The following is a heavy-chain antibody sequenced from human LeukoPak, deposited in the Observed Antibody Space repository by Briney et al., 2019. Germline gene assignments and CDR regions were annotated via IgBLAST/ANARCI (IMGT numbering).Heavy chain of an antibody. CDR2: LRFYASNK. V-gene: IGHV3-30*02. CDR3: AKDSSVVPAANWFDP. Sequence: GGSLRLSCAASGFTLSRYGMHWVGQATGKGLEWVAFLRFYASNKYFADSVTGLFTISRDNSNNTLYLQMNSLRAEDSAVYYCAKDSSVVPAANWFDPWGQGTLVTVSS. D-gene: IGHD2-2*01. J-gene: IGHJ5*02. CDR1: GFTLSRYG.